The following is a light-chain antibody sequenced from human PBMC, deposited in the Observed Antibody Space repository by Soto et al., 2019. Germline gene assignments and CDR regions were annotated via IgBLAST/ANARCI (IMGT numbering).Light chain of an antibody. V-gene: IGKV3-15*01. J-gene: IGKJ5*01. CDR3: QQRSSWPHP. CDR1: QSFSSN. CDR2: GTS. Sequence: ELVMTQSQATLSVSPGERATLSCRASQSFSSNVAWYQQKPGQAPRLLIYGTSTRVTGIPARFSGSGSGTDFTLTISSLEPEDFAVYYCQQRSSWPHPFGQGTRLEIK.